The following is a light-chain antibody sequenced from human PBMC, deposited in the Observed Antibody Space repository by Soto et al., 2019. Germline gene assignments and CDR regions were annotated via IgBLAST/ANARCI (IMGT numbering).Light chain of an antibody. CDR2: EVT. CDR1: SSDIGGYNY. V-gene: IGLV2-14*01. J-gene: IGLJ1*01. Sequence: QSVLTQPASVSGSPGQSITISCTGTSSDIGGYNYVSWFQQYPGKAPKLIIYEVTKRPSGVSYRFSGSKSGNTASLTISGLQAEDEGDYYCSSYRTGDNYLFGTGTKVTVL. CDR3: SSYRTGDNYL.